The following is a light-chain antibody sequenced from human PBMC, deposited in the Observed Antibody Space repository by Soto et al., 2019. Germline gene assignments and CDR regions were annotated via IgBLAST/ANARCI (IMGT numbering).Light chain of an antibody. CDR2: MAS. CDR1: QNIDKW. V-gene: IGKV1-5*03. Sequence: DIQMTQSPCTLSASAGDRVTITCRASQNIDKWLAWYQQRPGKAPKLLIYMASALDSGVPSRFSGSGSGTEFTFTISSLQPDDFATYYCQQYQSFPWTFGRGTKVEIK. CDR3: QQYQSFPWT. J-gene: IGKJ1*01.